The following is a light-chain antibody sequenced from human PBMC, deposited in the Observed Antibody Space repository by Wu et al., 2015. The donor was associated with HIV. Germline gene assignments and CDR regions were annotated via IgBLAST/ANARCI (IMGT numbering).Light chain of an antibody. CDR2: GAS. J-gene: IGKJ3*01. V-gene: IGKV3-15*01. CDR3: QQYNNWPPVT. Sequence: EIVMTQSPATVSVSPGERATLSCRASQSVSSSYLAWYQQKPGQAPRLLIYGASSRSTGIPARFSGSGSGTQFTLTISSMQSEDFAVYYCQQYNNWPPVTFGPGTKVDIK. CDR1: QSVSSSY.